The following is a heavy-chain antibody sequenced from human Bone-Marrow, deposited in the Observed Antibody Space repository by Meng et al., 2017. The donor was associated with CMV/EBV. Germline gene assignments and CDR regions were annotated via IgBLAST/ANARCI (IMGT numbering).Heavy chain of an antibody. CDR3: AKDFGYKGMDV. Sequence: GESLKISCAASGFDFNNYAMHWVRQAPGKGLEWVAFVRYDGSDKYYADSVKGRFTISKDNSKNMSYLQMNSLRADDTAVYYCAKDFGYKGMDVWGQGTTVTVSS. V-gene: IGHV3-30*02. CDR1: GFDFNNYA. CDR2: VRYDGSDK. J-gene: IGHJ6*02. D-gene: IGHD3-10*01.